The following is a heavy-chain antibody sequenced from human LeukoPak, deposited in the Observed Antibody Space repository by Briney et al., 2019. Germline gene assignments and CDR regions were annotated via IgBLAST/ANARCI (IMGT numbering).Heavy chain of an antibody. D-gene: IGHD3-10*01. CDR2: INHSGST. Sequence: PSETLSLTCAVYGGSFSGYYWSWIRQPPGKGLEWIGEINHSGSTNYNPSLKSRVTISVDTSKNQFSLKLSSVTAADTAVYYCARNQYGSGCIDIWGQGTMVTVSS. J-gene: IGHJ3*02. CDR3: ARNQYGSGCIDI. V-gene: IGHV4-34*01. CDR1: GGSFSGYY.